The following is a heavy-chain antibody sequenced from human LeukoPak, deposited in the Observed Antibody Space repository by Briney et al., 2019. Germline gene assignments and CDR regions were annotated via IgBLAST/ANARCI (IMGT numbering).Heavy chain of an antibody. CDR3: ASGDIVVVPAAIPDFA. Sequence: ASVKVSCKASGYTFTAYYMHWVRQAPGQGLEWMGWINPNSGGTNYAQKFQGRVTMTRDTSISTAYMELSRLRSDDTAVYYCASGDIVVVPAAIPDFAWGQGTLVTVSS. CDR2: INPNSGGT. V-gene: IGHV1-2*02. CDR1: GYTFTAYY. J-gene: IGHJ5*02. D-gene: IGHD2-2*01.